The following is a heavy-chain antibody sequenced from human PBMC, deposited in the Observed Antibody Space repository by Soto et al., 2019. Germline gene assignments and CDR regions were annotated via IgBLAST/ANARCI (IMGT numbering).Heavy chain of an antibody. Sequence: ASVKVSCKASGYTFTSYGIHWVRQAPGQRLEWMGWINAANGDTKYSPKFQGRVTITRDTSASTAYMELRSLRSDDTAVYYCARDRAAAGHSYYYGMDVWGQGTTVTVSS. CDR1: GYTFTSYG. V-gene: IGHV1-3*01. CDR3: ARDRAAAGHSYYYGMDV. D-gene: IGHD6-13*01. CDR2: INAANGDT. J-gene: IGHJ6*02.